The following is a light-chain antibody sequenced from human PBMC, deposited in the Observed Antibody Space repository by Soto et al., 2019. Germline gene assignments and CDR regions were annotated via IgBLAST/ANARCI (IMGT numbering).Light chain of an antibody. V-gene: IGLV1-44*01. J-gene: IGLJ2*01. CDR3: AAWDDSLNGVL. Sequence: QSVLTQPPSASGTPGQRVTISCSGSGSNIGSNTVNWYQQLPGTAPKLLIYSNNQRPSGVPDRFSGSKSGTSASLAISGLQSEDEADYYCAAWDDSLNGVLFGGGTKPTVL. CDR1: GSNIGSNT. CDR2: SNN.